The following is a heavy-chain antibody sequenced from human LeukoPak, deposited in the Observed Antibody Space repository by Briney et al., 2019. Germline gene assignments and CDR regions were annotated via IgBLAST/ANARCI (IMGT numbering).Heavy chain of an antibody. Sequence: ASVRVSCKASGYTFTSYDINWVRQATGQGLEWMGWMNPNSGNTGYAQKFQGRVTMTRNTSISTAYMELSSLRSEDTAVYYCARASNIWYTGDRYYFDYWGQGTLVTVSS. CDR1: GYTFTSYD. CDR2: MNPNSGNT. J-gene: IGHJ4*02. V-gene: IGHV1-8*01. D-gene: IGHD6-13*01. CDR3: ARASNIWYTGDRYYFDY.